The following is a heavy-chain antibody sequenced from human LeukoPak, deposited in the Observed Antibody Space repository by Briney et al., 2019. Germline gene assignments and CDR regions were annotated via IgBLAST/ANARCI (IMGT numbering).Heavy chain of an antibody. CDR3: ARAEVEMAPRY. V-gene: IGHV1-69*05. D-gene: IGHD5-24*01. CDR1: GYTFTSYA. J-gene: IGHJ4*02. CDR2: IIPIFGTA. Sequence: GASVKVSCKASGYTFTSYAISWVRQAPGQGLEWMGRIIPIFGTANYAQKFQGRVTITTDESTSTAYMELSSLRSEDTAVYYCARAEVEMAPRYWGQGTLVTVSS.